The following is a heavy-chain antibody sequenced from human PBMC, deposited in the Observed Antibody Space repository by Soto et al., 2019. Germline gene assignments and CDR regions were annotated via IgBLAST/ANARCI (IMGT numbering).Heavy chain of an antibody. CDR2: IYYSGST. J-gene: IGHJ4*02. Sequence: SETLSLTCTVSGGSISSSSYYWGWIRQPPGKGLEWIGSIYYSGSTYYNPSLKSRVTISVDTSKNQFSLKLSSVTAADTAVYYCAIERIMAGTYWGQGTLVTVSS. V-gene: IGHV4-39*01. D-gene: IGHD6-19*01. CDR3: AIERIMAGTY. CDR1: GGSISSSSYY.